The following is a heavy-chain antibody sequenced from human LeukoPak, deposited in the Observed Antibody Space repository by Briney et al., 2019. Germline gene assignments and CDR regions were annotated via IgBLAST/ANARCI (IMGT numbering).Heavy chain of an antibody. CDR1: GFTFSSYS. V-gene: IGHV3-21*01. CDR2: ISSSSSYI. CDR3: ARFLSGATFGERDY. J-gene: IGHJ4*02. Sequence: PGGSLRLSCAASGFTFSSYSMNWARQAPGKGLEWVSSISSSSSYIYYADSVKGRFTISRDNAKNSLYLQMNSLRAEDTAVYYCARFLSGATFGERDYWGQGTLVTVSS. D-gene: IGHD1-26*01.